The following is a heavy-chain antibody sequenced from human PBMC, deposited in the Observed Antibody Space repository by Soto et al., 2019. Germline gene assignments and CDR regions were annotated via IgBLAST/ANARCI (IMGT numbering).Heavy chain of an antibody. V-gene: IGHV5-10-1*01. D-gene: IGHD3-22*01. CDR1: GYSYPGYW. CDR2: IDPSDSQT. Sequence: PGEYLKISGKGSGYSYPGYWITCVRQKPGKGIDWMGRIDPSDSQTYYSPSFRGHVTISVTKSITTVFLQWSSLRASDTAMYYCARQIYDSDTGPNFQYYFDSWGQGNPVTVSS. J-gene: IGHJ4*02. CDR3: ARQIYDSDTGPNFQYYFDS.